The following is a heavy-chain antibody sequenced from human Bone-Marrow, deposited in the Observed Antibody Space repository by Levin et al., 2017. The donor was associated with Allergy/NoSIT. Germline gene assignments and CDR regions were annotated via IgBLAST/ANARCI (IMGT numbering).Heavy chain of an antibody. V-gene: IGHV4-59*08. CDR2: IYHNGNT. CDR3: AATGYSSGWVDF. Sequence: SETLSLTCTVSGGSISNFYWNWIRQSPGKGLEYIGDIYHNGNTHYNPSLKSRVTISIDTSKKQVSLSLTSVTAADTAVYYCAATGYSSGWVDFWGQGTLITVSS. J-gene: IGHJ5*01. CDR1: GGSISNFY. D-gene: IGHD6-19*01.